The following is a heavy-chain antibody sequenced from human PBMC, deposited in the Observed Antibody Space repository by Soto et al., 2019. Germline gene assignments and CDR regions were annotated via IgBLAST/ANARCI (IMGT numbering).Heavy chain of an antibody. CDR2: IVPKFGTT. J-gene: IGHJ5*02. CDR1: GGTFSTHV. CDR3: VRGGSDNSGWYIWFDP. V-gene: IGHV1-69*01. Sequence: QVQLVQSGAEVKKPGSSVKVSCKTSGGTFSTHVIGWVRQAPGQGLEWMGGIVPKFGTTNYAHKFKSRVKITADESTSTAYMEVSSLTSEDTAVYYCVRGGSDNSGWYIWFDPWGQGTLVTVSS. D-gene: IGHD6-19*01.